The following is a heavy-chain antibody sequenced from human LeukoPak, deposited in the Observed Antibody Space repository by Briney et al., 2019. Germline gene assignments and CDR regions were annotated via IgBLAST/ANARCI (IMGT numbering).Heavy chain of an antibody. CDR3: ARGLGTYYYGSGRPPHLYYYYYMDV. Sequence: SETLSLTCAVYGVSFSGYYWSWIRQPPGKGLEWIGEINHSGSTNYNPSLKSRVTISVDTSKNQFSLKLSSVTAADTAVYYCARGLGTYYYGSGRPPHLYYYYYMDVWGKGATVTVSS. V-gene: IGHV4-34*01. CDR2: INHSGST. D-gene: IGHD3-10*01. J-gene: IGHJ6*03. CDR1: GVSFSGYY.